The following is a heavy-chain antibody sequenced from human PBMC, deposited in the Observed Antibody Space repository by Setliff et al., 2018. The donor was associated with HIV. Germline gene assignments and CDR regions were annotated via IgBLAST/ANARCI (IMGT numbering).Heavy chain of an antibody. CDR1: GDSIGTYS. Sequence: ETLSLTCAVSGDSIGTYSWHWLRQPPGKGLEWIGYIYGSGSTGYNPSLTSRVTMSTNTPNNRFALKLTSVTAADTAVYYCAKRAVQDGTVTSSNWFESWGQGTLVTVSS. CDR2: IYGSGST. V-gene: IGHV4-4*09. J-gene: IGHJ5*01. CDR3: AKRAVQDGTVTSSNWFES. D-gene: IGHD1-7*01.